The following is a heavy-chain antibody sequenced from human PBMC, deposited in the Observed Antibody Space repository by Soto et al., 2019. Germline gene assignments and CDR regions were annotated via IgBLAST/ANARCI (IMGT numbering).Heavy chain of an antibody. CDR3: ARDASYCTNGVCPEGGTWFDY. CDR2: ISYDGSNK. V-gene: IGHV3-30-3*01. CDR1: GFTFSSYA. D-gene: IGHD2-8*01. J-gene: IGHJ4*02. Sequence: GGSLRPSCEASGFTFSSYAMHWVRLAPGKGLEWVAVISYDGSNKYYADSVKGRFTISRDNSKNTLYLQMNSLRAEDTAVYYCARDASYCTNGVCPEGGTWFDYWGQGTLVTVSS.